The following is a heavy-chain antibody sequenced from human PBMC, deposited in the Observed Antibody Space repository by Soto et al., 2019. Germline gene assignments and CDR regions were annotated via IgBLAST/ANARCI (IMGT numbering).Heavy chain of an antibody. CDR1: GGTFSSYA. V-gene: IGHV1-69*13. J-gene: IGHJ6*02. Sequence: GASVKVSCKASGGTFSSYAISWVRQAPGQGLEWMGGIIPIFGTANYAQKFQGRVTITADESTSTAYMELSSLRSEDTAVYYCARTGRFQKEYYYYGMDVWGQGTTVTVSS. CDR3: ARTGRFQKEYYYYGMDV. CDR2: IIPIFGTA.